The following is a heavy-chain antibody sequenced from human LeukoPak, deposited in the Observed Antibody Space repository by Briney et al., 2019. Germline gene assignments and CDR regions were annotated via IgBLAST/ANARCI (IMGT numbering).Heavy chain of an antibody. CDR3: ARDSGYDDY. D-gene: IGHD3-22*01. Sequence: SETLSLTCAVYGGSFSGYYWSWIRQPPGKGLEWIGEINHSGSTNYNPSLKSRGTISVDTSENPFSLKLSSVTAADTAVYTCARDSGYDDYWGQGTLVTVSS. J-gene: IGHJ4*02. V-gene: IGHV4-34*01. CDR2: INHSGST. CDR1: GGSFSGYY.